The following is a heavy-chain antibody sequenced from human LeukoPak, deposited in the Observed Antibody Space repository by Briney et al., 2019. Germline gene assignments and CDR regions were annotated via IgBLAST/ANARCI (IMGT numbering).Heavy chain of an antibody. J-gene: IGHJ4*02. CDR2: IYTSGST. CDR1: GGSISSGSYY. CDR3: ARESYYDSSGYYRYYFDY. D-gene: IGHD3-22*01. Sequence: SETLSLTCTVSGGSISSGSYYWSWIRQPAGKGLEWIGCIYTSGSTNFNPSLKSRVTISVDTSKNQFSLKLSSVTAADTAVYYCARESYYDSSGYYRYYFDYWGQGTLVTVSS. V-gene: IGHV4-61*02.